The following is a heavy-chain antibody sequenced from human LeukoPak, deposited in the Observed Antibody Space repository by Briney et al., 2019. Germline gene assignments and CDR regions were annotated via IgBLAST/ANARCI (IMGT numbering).Heavy chain of an antibody. CDR3: ARGSSNIAARDNCFDP. J-gene: IGHJ5*02. CDR2: ISTSSSYI. CDR1: GFTFSSYT. Sequence: PGGSLRLSCAASGFTFSSYTMYWVRQAPGKGLEWVSSISTSSSYIDYADSVKGRFTISRDNAKNSLYLQMNSLRADDTAVYYCARGSSNIAARDNCFDPWGQGTLVTVSS. V-gene: IGHV3-21*01. D-gene: IGHD6-6*01.